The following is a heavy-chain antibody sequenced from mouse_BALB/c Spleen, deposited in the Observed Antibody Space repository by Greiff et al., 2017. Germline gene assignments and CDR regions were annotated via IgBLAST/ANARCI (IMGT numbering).Heavy chain of an antibody. J-gene: IGHJ4*01. CDR3: AREGVYDYDGDYYAMDY. D-gene: IGHD2-4*01. CDR1: GYTFTDYN. CDR2: INPNNGGT. Sequence: EVQLQQSGPELVKPGASVKIPCKASGYTFTDYNMDWVKQSHGKSLEWIGDINPNNGGTIYNQKFKGKATFTVDTSSSTAYMQFNSLTSEDSAVYYCAREGVYDYDGDYYAMDYWGQGTSVTVSS. V-gene: IGHV1-18*01.